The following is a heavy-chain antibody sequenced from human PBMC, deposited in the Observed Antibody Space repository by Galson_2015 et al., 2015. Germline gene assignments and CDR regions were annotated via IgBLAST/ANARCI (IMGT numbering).Heavy chain of an antibody. CDR1: GGSISSSNW. D-gene: IGHD6-6*01. CDR2: IYHSGST. V-gene: IGHV4-4*02. J-gene: IGHJ4*02. CDR3: ARDSSSSGYFDY. Sequence: ETLSLTCAVSGGSISSSNWWSWVRQPPGKGLEWIGEIYHSGSTNYNPSLKSRVTISVDKSKNQFSLKLSSVTAADTAVYYCARDSSSSGYFDYWGQGTLVTVSS.